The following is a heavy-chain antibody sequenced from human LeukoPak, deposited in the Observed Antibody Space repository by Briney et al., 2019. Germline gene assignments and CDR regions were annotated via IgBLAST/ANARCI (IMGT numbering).Heavy chain of an antibody. CDR1: GYTFTGYY. J-gene: IGHJ6*02. D-gene: IGHD3-22*01. V-gene: IGHV1-2*02. CDR3: ARDHTYYYDSSGYYSSSYGMDV. Sequence: ASVKVSCKASGYTFTGYYMHWVRQAPGQGLEWMGWINPNSGGTNYAQKFQGRVTMTRDTSISTAYMELSRLRSDDTAVYYWARDHTYYYDSSGYYSSSYGMDVWGQGTTVTVSS. CDR2: INPNSGGT.